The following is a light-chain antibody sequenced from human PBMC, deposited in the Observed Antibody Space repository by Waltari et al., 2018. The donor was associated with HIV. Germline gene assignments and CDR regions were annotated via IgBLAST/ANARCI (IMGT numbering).Light chain of an antibody. Sequence: QSALTQPRSVSGSPGQSVTISCPGTSSDIGAYNYVSWYQQHPGKAPKLMIYDVTKRPSGVPDRFSGSKSGNTASLTISGLQAEDEAAYYCCSFAGSYTLVFGGGTKLTVL. CDR3: CSFAGSYTLV. J-gene: IGLJ3*02. V-gene: IGLV2-11*01. CDR1: SSDIGAYNY. CDR2: DVT.